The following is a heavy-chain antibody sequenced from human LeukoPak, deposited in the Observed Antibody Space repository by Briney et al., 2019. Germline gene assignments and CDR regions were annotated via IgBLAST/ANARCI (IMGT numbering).Heavy chain of an antibody. J-gene: IGHJ4*02. Sequence: PSETLSLTCTVSGGSISSSSYYWGWIRQPPGKGLEWIGRIYYSGSTYYNPSLRSRVTISLDTSKNQCSLKLSSVTAADTAVYYCARAKTAMVLYFDYWGQGTLVTVSS. CDR1: GGSISSSSYY. CDR3: ARAKTAMVLYFDY. V-gene: IGHV4-39*07. CDR2: IYYSGST. D-gene: IGHD5-18*01.